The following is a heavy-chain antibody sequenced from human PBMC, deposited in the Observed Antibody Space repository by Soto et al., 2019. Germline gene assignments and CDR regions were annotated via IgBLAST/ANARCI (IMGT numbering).Heavy chain of an antibody. CDR3: ARGGSGYVRGFDY. CDR2: IYFTGST. J-gene: IGHJ4*02. Sequence: SETLSLTCTVSGGSISNYYWSWIRQPPGKGLEWIGYIYFTGSTRYNSSLKSRVTISVDTSKNQFSLKLYSVTAADTAVYYCARGGSGYVRGFDYWGQGILVTVSS. D-gene: IGHD5-12*01. V-gene: IGHV4-59*01. CDR1: GGSISNYY.